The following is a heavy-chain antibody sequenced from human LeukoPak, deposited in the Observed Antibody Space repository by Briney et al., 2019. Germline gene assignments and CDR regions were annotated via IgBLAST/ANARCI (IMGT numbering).Heavy chain of an antibody. J-gene: IGHJ3*02. D-gene: IGHD1-26*01. Sequence: SETLSLICTVSGGSISSNNHYWGWIRQPPGKGLEWIGSIYYGGSTQYNPSLKSRVTISVDTSKNQFSLNLTSVTATETAVLYCARQLAYGSRAFDIWGQGTVVTVSS. V-gene: IGHV4-39*01. CDR1: GGSISSNNHY. CDR2: IYYGGST. CDR3: ARQLAYGSRAFDI.